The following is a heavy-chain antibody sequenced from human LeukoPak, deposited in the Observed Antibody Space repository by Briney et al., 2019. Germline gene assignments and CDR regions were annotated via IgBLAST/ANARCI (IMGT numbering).Heavy chain of an antibody. D-gene: IGHD3-16*02. J-gene: IGHJ4*02. CDR3: ASDPLWGGELSFSDY. CDR1: GGSISSSSYY. CDR2: ISSSGSTI. Sequence: PSETLSLTCTVSGGSISSSSYYWGWIRQAPGKGLEWLSYISSSGSTIYYADSVKGRFTISRDNAKNSLYLQMISLRAEDTAVYYCASDPLWGGELSFSDYWGQGTLVTVSS. V-gene: IGHV3-11*01.